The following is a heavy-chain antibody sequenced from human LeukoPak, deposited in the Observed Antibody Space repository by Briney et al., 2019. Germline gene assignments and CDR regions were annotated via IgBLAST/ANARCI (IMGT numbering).Heavy chain of an antibody. CDR1: GYTFTSYD. CDR3: ARDRYYYDSSPLGYNWFDP. D-gene: IGHD3-22*01. J-gene: IGHJ5*02. CDR2: MNPNSGNT. Sequence: ASVKVSCKASGYTFTSYDINWVRQATGQGLEWMGWMNPNSGNTGYAQKFQGRVTMTRNTSISTAYMELSSLRSEDTAMYYCARDRYYYDSSPLGYNWFDPWGQGTLVTVSS. V-gene: IGHV1-8*01.